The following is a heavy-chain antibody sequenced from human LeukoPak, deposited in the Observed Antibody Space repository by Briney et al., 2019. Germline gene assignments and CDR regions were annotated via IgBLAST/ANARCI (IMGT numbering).Heavy chain of an antibody. CDR3: ARDREVLLWFGELSSGAFDI. CDR2: INPNSGGT. V-gene: IGHV1-2*02. Sequence: ASVKVSCKASGYTFTGYYIHWVRQAPGQGLEWMGWINPNSGGTNSAQKFQGRVTMTRDTSISTAYMELSRLRSDDTAVYYCARDREVLLWFGELSSGAFDIWGQGTMVTVSS. D-gene: IGHD3-10*01. J-gene: IGHJ3*02. CDR1: GYTFTGYY.